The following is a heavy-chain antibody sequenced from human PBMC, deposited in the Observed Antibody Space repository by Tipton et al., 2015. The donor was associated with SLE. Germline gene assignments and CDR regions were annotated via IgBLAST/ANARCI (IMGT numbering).Heavy chain of an antibody. V-gene: IGHV1-18*01. CDR3: ASTSTVTTDLDAVDI. CDR1: GYTFTSYG. D-gene: IGHD4-17*01. J-gene: IGHJ3*02. CDR2: ISAYNGNT. Sequence: QSGPEVKKPGASVKVSCKASGYTFTSYGISWVRQAPGQGLEWMGWISAYNGNTNYAQKLQGRVTMTTDTSTSTAYMELRSLRSDDTAVYCCASTSTVTTDLDAVDIWGQGTMVTVSS.